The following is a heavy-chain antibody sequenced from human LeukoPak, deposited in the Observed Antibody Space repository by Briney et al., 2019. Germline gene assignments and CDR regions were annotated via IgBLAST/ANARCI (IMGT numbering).Heavy chain of an antibody. V-gene: IGHV4-34*01. J-gene: IGHJ4*02. CDR2: INHGGNT. Sequence: SETLSLTCAVYGGSFSGYYWSWIRQPPGKGLEWVGEINHGGNTNCNPSLKSRVIISVDTSKNQFSLKLSSVTAADTAVYYCARGQSGIAAAGTPFDYWGQGTLVTVSS. D-gene: IGHD6-13*01. CDR3: ARGQSGIAAAGTPFDY. CDR1: GGSFSGYY.